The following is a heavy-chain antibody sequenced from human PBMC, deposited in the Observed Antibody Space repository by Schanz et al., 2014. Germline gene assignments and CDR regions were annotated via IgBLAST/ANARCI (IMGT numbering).Heavy chain of an antibody. CDR2: IWYDGSNK. V-gene: IGHV3-33*06. Sequence: QVQLVESGGGVVQPGRSLRLSCAASGFTFSSYGMHWVRQAPGKGLEWVAIIWYDGSNKYYADSVKGRFTISRDNSKNTLFLQMSSLRAEDTAVYYCAKAKSGAHGAFDIWGQGTMVTVSS. D-gene: IGHD3-10*01. J-gene: IGHJ3*02. CDR3: AKAKSGAHGAFDI. CDR1: GFTFSSYG.